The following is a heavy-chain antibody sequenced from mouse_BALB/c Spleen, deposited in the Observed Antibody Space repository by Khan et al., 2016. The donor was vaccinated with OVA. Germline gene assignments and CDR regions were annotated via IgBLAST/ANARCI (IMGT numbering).Heavy chain of an antibody. D-gene: IGHD2-1*01. J-gene: IGHJ3*01. Sequence: QVRLQQSGAELVKPGASVRLSCKASGYTFTSYYLYWVKQRPGQGLEWIGDINPSNGGTNFNEKFKSKATLTVDKSSSTAYMQLSSLTSEDSAVYYGTRSGYGTFAYWGQGTLVTVSA. CDR2: INPSNGGT. V-gene: IGHV1S81*02. CDR1: GYTFTSYY. CDR3: TRSGYGTFAY.